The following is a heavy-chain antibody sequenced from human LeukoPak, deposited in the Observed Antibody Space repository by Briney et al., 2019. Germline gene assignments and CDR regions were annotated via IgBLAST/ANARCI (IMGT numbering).Heavy chain of an antibody. J-gene: IGHJ4*02. CDR1: GYTFTSYG. CDR3: ARGYCSGGSCYFDY. V-gene: IGHV1-18*01. Sequence: GASVKVSCKASGYTFTSYGISWARQAPGQGLEWMGWISAYNGNTNYAQKLQGRVTMTTDTSTSTAYMELRGLRSDDTAVYYCARGYCSGGSCYFDYWGQGTLVTISS. D-gene: IGHD2-15*01. CDR2: ISAYNGNT.